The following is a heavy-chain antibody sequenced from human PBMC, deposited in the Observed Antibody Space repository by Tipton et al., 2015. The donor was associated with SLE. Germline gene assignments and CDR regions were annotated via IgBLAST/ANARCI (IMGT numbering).Heavy chain of an antibody. D-gene: IGHD2-2*01. CDR2: IDPSGATT. CDR3: ARERGYCTGHSCYGADY. V-gene: IGHV1-46*01. CDR1: GDTFIRYY. J-gene: IGHJ4*02. Sequence: QVQLVQSGAEVKKPGASVKVSCKASGDTFIRYYIHWVRQAPGQGLEWMGMIDPSGATTPYAQKFQGRVTMTRDTSTSTFYMELSGLKFEDTAVYYCARERGYCTGHSCYGADYWGQGTLVTVSS.